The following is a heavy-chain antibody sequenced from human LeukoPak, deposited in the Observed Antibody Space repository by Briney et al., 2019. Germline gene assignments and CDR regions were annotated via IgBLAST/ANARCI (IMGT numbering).Heavy chain of an antibody. CDR1: GFTFSNYW. V-gene: IGHV3-7*01. D-gene: IGHD3-22*01. Sequence: GGSLRLSCAASGFTFSNYWMSWVRQAPGKGLEWVANIKQDGSERYYVDSVKGRFTISRDNSKNTLYLQMNSLRAEDTAVYYCARLEDYYDSSGYYYDYWGQGTLVTVSS. CDR3: ARLEDYYDSSGYYYDY. CDR2: IKQDGSER. J-gene: IGHJ4*02.